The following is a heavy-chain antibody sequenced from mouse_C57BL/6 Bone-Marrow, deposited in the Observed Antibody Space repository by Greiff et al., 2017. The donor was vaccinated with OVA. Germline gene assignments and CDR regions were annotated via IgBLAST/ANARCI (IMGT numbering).Heavy chain of an antibody. J-gene: IGHJ3*01. D-gene: IGHD2-5*01. V-gene: IGHV1-81*01. CDR2: IYPRSGNT. CDR3: ARAYSNYGWFAY. Sequence: VQLQQSGAELARPGASVKLSCKASGYTFTSYGISWVKQRTGQGLEWIGEIYPRSGNTYYNEKFKGKATLTADKSSSTAYMELRSLTSEDSAVEFCARAYSNYGWFAYWGQGTLVTVSA. CDR1: GYTFTSYG.